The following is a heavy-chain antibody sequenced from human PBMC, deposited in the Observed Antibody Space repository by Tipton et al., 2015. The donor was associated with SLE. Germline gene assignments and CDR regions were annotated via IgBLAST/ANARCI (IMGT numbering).Heavy chain of an antibody. CDR1: GFTFSSYW. V-gene: IGHV3-7*01. CDR3: TRVRGILYYFDY. Sequence: EASGFTFSSYWMSWVRQAPGKGLEWVANIKQDGSEKYYVDSVKGRFTISRDNAKNSLYLQMNSLRAEDTAVYYCTRVRGILYYFDYWGQGTLVTVSS. D-gene: IGHD3-16*01. CDR2: IKQDGSEK. J-gene: IGHJ4*02.